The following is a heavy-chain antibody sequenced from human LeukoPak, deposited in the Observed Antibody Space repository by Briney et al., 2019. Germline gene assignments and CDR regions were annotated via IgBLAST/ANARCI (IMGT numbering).Heavy chain of an antibody. D-gene: IGHD3-3*01. CDR1: GGSFSGYY. Sequence: SETLSLTCAVYGGSFSGYYWSWIRQPPGKGLEWIGEINHSGSTNYNPSLKSRVTISVDTSKNQFSLKLSSVTAADTAVYYCARERVATFYYYYYYMDVWGKGTTVTVSS. CDR2: INHSGST. J-gene: IGHJ6*03. V-gene: IGHV4-34*01. CDR3: ARERVATFYYYYYYMDV.